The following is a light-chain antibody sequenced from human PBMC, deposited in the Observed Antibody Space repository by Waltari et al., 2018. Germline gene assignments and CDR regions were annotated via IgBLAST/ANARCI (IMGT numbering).Light chain of an antibody. CDR2: GAS. V-gene: IGKV3-20*01. CDR1: QCVGTS. Sequence: EVVLTQSPGTLSLSPGVRATLACRASQCVGTSLAWYQQKPGQAPRLLIYGASRRATGIPDRFSGSGSGTDFSLTISRLEPEDFAVYYCQHYVRLPATFGQGTKVEI. CDR3: QHYVRLPAT. J-gene: IGKJ1*01.